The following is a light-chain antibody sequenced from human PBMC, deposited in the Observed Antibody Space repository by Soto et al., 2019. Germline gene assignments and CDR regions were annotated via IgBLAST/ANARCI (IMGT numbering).Light chain of an antibody. CDR1: SSDVGSYNL. J-gene: IGLJ2*01. CDR2: EGT. V-gene: IGLV2-23*01. Sequence: HSVLTQPASVSGSPGQSITISCTGTSSDVGSYNLVSWYQQHPGKAPKLMIYEGTTRPSGVSNRFSGSKSGNTASLTISGLQAEDEADYYCCSYAGSSTPVVFGGGTKLTVL. CDR3: CSYAGSSTPVV.